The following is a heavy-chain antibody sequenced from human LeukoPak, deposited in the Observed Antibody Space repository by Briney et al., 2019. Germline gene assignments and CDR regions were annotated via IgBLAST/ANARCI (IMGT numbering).Heavy chain of an antibody. CDR2: IYYSGST. J-gene: IGHJ5*02. D-gene: IGHD6-13*01. V-gene: IGHV4-59*01. Sequence: PSETLSLTCTVSGGSISSYYWSWIRQPPGKGLEWIGYIYYSGSTSYSPSLKSRVTISVDTSKNQFSLKLSSVTAADTAVYYCARDLSSWAFDPWGQGTLVTVSS. CDR1: GGSISSYY. CDR3: ARDLSSWAFDP.